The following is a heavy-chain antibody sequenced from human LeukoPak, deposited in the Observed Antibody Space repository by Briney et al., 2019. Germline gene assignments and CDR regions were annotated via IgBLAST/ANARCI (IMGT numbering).Heavy chain of an antibody. J-gene: IGHJ5*01. V-gene: IGHV3-23*01. CDR3: AKNGYNSGWYDS. CDR1: EFSVGSNY. Sequence: GGSLRLSCAASEFSVGSNYMSWVRQAPGKGLEWVSRISASGYTTYYADSVKGRFTLSRDNSKNTLYLQMNSLRAEDTALYYCAKNGYNSGWYDSWGQGILVTVSS. D-gene: IGHD6-25*01. CDR2: ISASGYTT.